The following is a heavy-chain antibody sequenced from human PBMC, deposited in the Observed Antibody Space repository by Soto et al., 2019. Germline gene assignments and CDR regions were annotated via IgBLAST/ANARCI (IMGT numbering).Heavy chain of an antibody. CDR3: ARHGGYPYGAYYYYYGMDV. J-gene: IGHJ6*02. CDR1: GGCFSRGRYY. D-gene: IGHD5-18*01. Sequence: PXATLSLPCTVCGGCFSRGRYYWSCLRQPPGKGLEWIGYIYYSGSTNYNPSLKSRVTISVDTSKNQFSLKLSSVTAADTAVYYCARHGGYPYGAYYYYYGMDVCGQRTTVTVSS. CDR2: IYYSGST. V-gene: IGHV4-61*01.